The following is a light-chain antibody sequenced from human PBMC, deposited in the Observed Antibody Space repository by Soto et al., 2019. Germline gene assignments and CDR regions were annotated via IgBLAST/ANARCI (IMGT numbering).Light chain of an antibody. CDR3: QVWDSSSDHVV. V-gene: IGLV3-21*04. J-gene: IGLJ2*01. CDR2: YDS. Sequence: SYELTQPPSVSVAPGKTARITCGGTNIGSKSVHWYQQKPGQAPVLVIYYDSDRPSGIPERFSGSNSGNTATLTISRVEAGDEADYYCQVWDSSSDHVVFGGGNQLTVL. CDR1: NIGSKS.